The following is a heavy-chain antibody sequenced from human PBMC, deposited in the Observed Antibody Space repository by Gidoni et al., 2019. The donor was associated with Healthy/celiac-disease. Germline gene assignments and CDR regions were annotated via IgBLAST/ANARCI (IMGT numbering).Heavy chain of an antibody. Sequence: QLQLQESGPGLVKPSETLSLTCTVSGGSISSSSYYWGWIRQPPGKGLECIGSIYYSGSTYYNPSLKSRVTISVDTSKNQFSLKLSSVTAADTAVYYCARQEYYYDSSGYYYPFDYWGQGTLVTVSS. V-gene: IGHV4-39*01. CDR1: GGSISSSSYY. CDR2: IYYSGST. CDR3: ARQEYYYDSSGYYYPFDY. D-gene: IGHD3-22*01. J-gene: IGHJ4*02.